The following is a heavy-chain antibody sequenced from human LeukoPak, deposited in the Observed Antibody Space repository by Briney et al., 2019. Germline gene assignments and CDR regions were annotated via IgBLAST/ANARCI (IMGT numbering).Heavy chain of an antibody. V-gene: IGHV3-23*01. J-gene: IGHJ4*02. CDR1: GFTFTSYA. CDR3: AKRGAEVGATVAPGDY. Sequence: PGGSLRLSCAASGFTFTSYAMSWVGQAPGKGLEWVSAISGSGGRTYYADSVKGRFTISSDNSKNTLYLQMNSLRAEDTAVYYCAKRGAEVGATVAPGDYWGQGTLVTVSS. D-gene: IGHD1-26*01. CDR2: ISGSGGRT.